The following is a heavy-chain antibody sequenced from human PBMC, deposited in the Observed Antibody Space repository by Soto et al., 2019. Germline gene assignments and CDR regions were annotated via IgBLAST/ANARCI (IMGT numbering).Heavy chain of an antibody. CDR1: GFTFSSYA. CDR3: ARVLGVVPAAINPRQPLYYYYYYGMDV. V-gene: IGHV3-30-3*01. J-gene: IGHJ6*02. CDR2: ISYDGSNK. D-gene: IGHD2-2*01. Sequence: GGSLRLSCAASGFTFSSYAMHWVRQAPGKGLEWVAVISYDGSNKYYADSVKGRFTISRDNSKNTLYLQMNSLRAEDTAVYYCARVLGVVPAAINPRQPLYYYYYYGMDVWGQGTTVTVSS.